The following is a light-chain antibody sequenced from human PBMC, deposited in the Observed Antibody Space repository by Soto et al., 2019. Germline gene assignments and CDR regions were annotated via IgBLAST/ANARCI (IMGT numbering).Light chain of an antibody. J-gene: IGKJ5*01. CDR2: KVS. V-gene: IGKV2-30*02. CDR1: QSLVHSDGIAY. CDR3: MQGTHWPIT. Sequence: DVVMTQSPLSLPVTLGQPASISCRSNQSLVHSDGIAYFSWFQQRPGRSQRRXIYKVSNRDSGVQARFSGSGSGTDFALKIRRVEAEDVGVYYCMQGTHWPITFGQGTRLEIK.